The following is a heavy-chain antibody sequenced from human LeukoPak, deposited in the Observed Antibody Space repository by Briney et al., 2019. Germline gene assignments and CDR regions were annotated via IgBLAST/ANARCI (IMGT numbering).Heavy chain of an antibody. CDR3: ARDWREQQLGYYYYYMDV. V-gene: IGHV1-2*02. J-gene: IGHJ6*03. Sequence: ASVKVSCKASGYTFTSYYMHWVRQATGQGLEWRGWINPNSGGTNYAQKFQGRVTMTRDTSISTAYMELSRLRSDDTAVYYCARDWREQQLGYYYYYMDVWGKGTTVTVSS. D-gene: IGHD6-13*01. CDR1: GYTFTSYY. CDR2: INPNSGGT.